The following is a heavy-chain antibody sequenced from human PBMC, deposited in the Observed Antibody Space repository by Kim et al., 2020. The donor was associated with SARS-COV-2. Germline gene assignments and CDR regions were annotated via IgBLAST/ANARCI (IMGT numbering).Heavy chain of an antibody. CDR3: ARLQGWIQLWYFDY. V-gene: IGHV4-39*01. CDR2: IYYSGST. Sequence: SETLSLTCTVSGGSISSSSYCWGWIRQPPGKGLEWIGSIYYSGSTYYNPSLKSRVTISIDTSKNQFSLKLSSVTAADTAVYYCARLQGWIQLWYFDYWGQGTLVTVSS. J-gene: IGHJ4*02. CDR1: GGSISSSSYC. D-gene: IGHD5-18*01.